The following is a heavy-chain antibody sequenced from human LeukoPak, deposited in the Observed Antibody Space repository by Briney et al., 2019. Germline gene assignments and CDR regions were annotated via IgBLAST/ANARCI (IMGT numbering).Heavy chain of an antibody. Sequence: ASVKVSCKASGYTFTGYYMHWVRQAPGQGLEWMGWINPNSGGTNYAQKFQGRVTMTRDTSISTAYMELSRLRSDDTAVYYCARDLMDIVLMVYALDLDLRYWGQGTLVTVS. J-gene: IGHJ4*02. CDR3: ARDLMDIVLMVYALDLDLRY. CDR2: INPNSGGT. D-gene: IGHD2-8*01. CDR1: GYTFTGYY. V-gene: IGHV1-2*02.